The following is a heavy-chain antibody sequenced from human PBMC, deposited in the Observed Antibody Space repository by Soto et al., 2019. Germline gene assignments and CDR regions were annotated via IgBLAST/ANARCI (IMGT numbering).Heavy chain of an antibody. V-gene: IGHV3-23*01. D-gene: IGHD3-22*01. CDR3: ANLDDYYDSSGYSAYFDY. J-gene: IGHJ4*02. CDR2: ISGSGGST. Sequence: EVQLLESGGGLVQPGGSLRLSCAASGFTFSSYAMSWVCQAPGKGLEWVSAISGSGGSTYYADSVKGRFTISRDNSKNTLYLQMNSLRAEDTAVYYCANLDDYYDSSGYSAYFDYWGQGTLVTVSS. CDR1: GFTFSSYA.